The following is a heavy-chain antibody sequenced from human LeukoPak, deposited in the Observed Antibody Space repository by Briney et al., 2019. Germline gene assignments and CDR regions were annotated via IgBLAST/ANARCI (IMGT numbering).Heavy chain of an antibody. Sequence: GGSLRLSCAASGITFTGYSMNWVRQAPGKGLEWVSAISGSGGSTYYADSVKGRFTISRDNSKNTLYLQMNSLRAEDTAVYYCAKSDTVVTRFDAFDIWGQGTTVTVSS. J-gene: IGHJ3*02. V-gene: IGHV3-23*01. CDR2: ISGSGGST. D-gene: IGHD4-23*01. CDR3: AKSDTVVTRFDAFDI. CDR1: GITFTGYS.